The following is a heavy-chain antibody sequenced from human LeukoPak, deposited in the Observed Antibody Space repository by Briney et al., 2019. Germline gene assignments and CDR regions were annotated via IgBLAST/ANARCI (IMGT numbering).Heavy chain of an antibody. CDR3: ARDGYSGYDYVDYFDY. J-gene: IGHJ4*02. CDR1: GFTFSSYA. V-gene: IGHV3-30*04. CDR2: ISYDGSNK. D-gene: IGHD5-12*01. Sequence: GRSLRLSCAASGFTFSSYAMHWVRQAPGKGLEWVAVISYDGSNKYYADSVKGRFTISRDDYKNTLYLQMNSLRAEDTAVYYCARDGYSGYDYVDYFDYWGQGTLVTVSS.